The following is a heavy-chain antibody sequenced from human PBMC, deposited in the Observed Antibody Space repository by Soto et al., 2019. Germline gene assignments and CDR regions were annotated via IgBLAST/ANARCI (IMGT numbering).Heavy chain of an antibody. J-gene: IGHJ4*02. D-gene: IGHD2-2*01. V-gene: IGHV3-43*01. CDR1: GFTFDDFS. CDR3: AKEKHDASWTSFDY. Sequence: EVQLMESGGAVVQPGGSLRLSCAASGFTFDDFSMHWVRQAPGKGLEWVSLIGRDGIYTYYADSVKGRFTISRDNSKNSLYLQMNSLTTEDTAFYFCAKEKHDASWTSFDYWGQGTLVTVSS. CDR2: IGRDGIYT.